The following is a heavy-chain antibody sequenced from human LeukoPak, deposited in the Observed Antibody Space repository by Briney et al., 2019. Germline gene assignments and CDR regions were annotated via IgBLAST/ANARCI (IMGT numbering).Heavy chain of an antibody. CDR2: IYHSGST. J-gene: IGHJ4*02. V-gene: IGHV4-38-2*02. Sequence: PSETLSLTCTVSGYSISSGYYWGWIRQPPGKGLEWIGSIYHSGSTYYNPSLKSRVTISVDTSKNQFSLKLSSVTAADTAVYYCAREEEQLVQNYWGQGTLVTVSS. CDR3: AREEEQLVQNY. CDR1: GYSISSGYY. D-gene: IGHD6-13*01.